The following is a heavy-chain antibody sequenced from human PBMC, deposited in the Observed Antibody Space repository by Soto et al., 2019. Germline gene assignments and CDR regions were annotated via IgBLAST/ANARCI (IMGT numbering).Heavy chain of an antibody. D-gene: IGHD3-22*01. Sequence: SETLSLTCAVYGGSFSGYYWSWIRQPPGKGLEWIGEINHSGSTNYNPSLKSRVTISVDTSKNQFSLKLSSVTAADTAVYYCARARYDSSGYYYAAQKYYYYGMDVWGQGTTVTVSS. V-gene: IGHV4-34*01. J-gene: IGHJ6*02. CDR3: ARARYDSSGYYYAAQKYYYYGMDV. CDR1: GGSFSGYY. CDR2: INHSGST.